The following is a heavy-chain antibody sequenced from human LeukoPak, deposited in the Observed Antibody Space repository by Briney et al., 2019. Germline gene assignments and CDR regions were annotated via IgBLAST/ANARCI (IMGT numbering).Heavy chain of an antibody. CDR3: ARSYSNHLFGMDV. CDR2: ISGSSVSI. CDR1: GFTFSDYN. J-gene: IGHJ6*02. V-gene: IGHV3-21*01. Sequence: GGSLRLSCAASGFTFSDYNMNWVRQAPGKGLEWVSFISGSSVSIYYADSVKGRFTISRDNAKNSLYLQMNSLRAEDTAVYYCARSYSNHLFGMDVWGQGTTVTVSS. D-gene: IGHD4-11*01.